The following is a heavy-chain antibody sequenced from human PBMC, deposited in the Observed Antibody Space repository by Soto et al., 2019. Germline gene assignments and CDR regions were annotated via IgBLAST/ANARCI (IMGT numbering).Heavy chain of an antibody. CDR2: ISGSGGST. D-gene: IGHD3-22*01. V-gene: IGHV3-23*01. Sequence: EVQLLESGGGLVQPGGSLRLSCAASGFTFSSYAMSWVRQAPGKGLEWVSAISGSGGSTYYADSVKGRFTISRDNSKNTLYLQMNSLRAEDTAVYYCAKVPKRVVVTSSHAFDIWGQGTMDTVSS. J-gene: IGHJ3*02. CDR3: AKVPKRVVVTSSHAFDI. CDR1: GFTFSSYA.